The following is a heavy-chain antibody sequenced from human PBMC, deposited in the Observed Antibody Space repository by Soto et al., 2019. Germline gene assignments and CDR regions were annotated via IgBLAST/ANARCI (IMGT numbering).Heavy chain of an antibody. D-gene: IGHD2-8*01. CDR1: GGSVSSDDYS. CDR3: AREMANYFDY. J-gene: IGHJ4*02. CDR2: IRDSGST. Sequence: QVQLQESGPGLVKPSQTLSVTCTVSGGSVSSDDYSWSWIRQHPGKGLEWIGYIRDSGSTYYNPSLEGRVTISVDTSKNQFSLRLRSVTAADTAVYYCAREMANYFDYWGQGTLVTASS. V-gene: IGHV4-31*03.